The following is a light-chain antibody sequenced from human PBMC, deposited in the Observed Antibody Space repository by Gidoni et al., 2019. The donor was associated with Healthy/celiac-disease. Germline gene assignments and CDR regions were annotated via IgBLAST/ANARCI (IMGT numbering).Light chain of an antibody. Sequence: DIQMTQSPSTLSASVGDRVTITCRASQSISSRLAWYQQKPGKAPKLLIYAASSLESGVPSRFSGSGSGTEFTLTIRSLQPDDFATYYCQQYNSYPLTFXGXTKVEIK. J-gene: IGKJ4*01. CDR3: QQYNSYPLT. CDR2: AAS. V-gene: IGKV1-5*01. CDR1: QSISSR.